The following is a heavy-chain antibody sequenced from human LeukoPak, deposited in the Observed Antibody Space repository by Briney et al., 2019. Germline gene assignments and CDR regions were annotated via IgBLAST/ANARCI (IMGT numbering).Heavy chain of an antibody. D-gene: IGHD2-2*01. V-gene: IGHV3-23*01. Sequence: GGSLRLSCAAFGFTFKIYTMNWVRQAPGKGLEWISSISFSGDNRGDNTYYADSVRGRFSISRDNSQNTVFLQMSSLRAEDTAVYYCAGDPGGSTALPDGGYWGQGTLVTVSS. CDR2: ISFSGDNRGDNT. CDR1: GFTFKIYT. J-gene: IGHJ4*02. CDR3: AGDPGGSTALPDGGY.